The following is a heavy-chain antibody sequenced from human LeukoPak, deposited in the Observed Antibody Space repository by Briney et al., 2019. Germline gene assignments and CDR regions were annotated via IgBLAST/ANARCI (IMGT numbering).Heavy chain of an antibody. Sequence: SETLSLTCAVYGGSFSGYYWSWIRQPPGKGLEWIGEINHSGSTNYNPSLKSRVTISVDTSKNQFSLKLGSVTAADTAVYYCARAPVYGTYAIDYWGQGTLVTVSS. CDR1: GGSFSGYY. D-gene: IGHD2-8*01. V-gene: IGHV4-34*01. J-gene: IGHJ4*02. CDR2: INHSGST. CDR3: ARAPVYGTYAIDY.